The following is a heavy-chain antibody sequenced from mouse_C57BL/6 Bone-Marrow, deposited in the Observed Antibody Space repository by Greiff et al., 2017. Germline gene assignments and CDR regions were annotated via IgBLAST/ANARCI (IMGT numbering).Heavy chain of an antibody. D-gene: IGHD2-4*01. V-gene: IGHV1-9*01. CDR2: ILPGSGST. CDR3: ARYRYYDYDWFAY. Sequence: VKLVESGAELMKPGASVKLSCKATGYTFTGYWIEWVKQRPGHGLEWIGEILPGSGSTNYNEKFKGKATFTADTSSNTAHMQLSSLTTEDSAIYYCARYRYYDYDWFAYWGQGTLVTVSA. J-gene: IGHJ3*01. CDR1: GYTFTGYW.